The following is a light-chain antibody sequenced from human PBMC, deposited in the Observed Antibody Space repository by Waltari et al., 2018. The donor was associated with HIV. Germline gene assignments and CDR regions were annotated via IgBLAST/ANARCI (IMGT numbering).Light chain of an antibody. CDR2: VVS. J-gene: IGLJ2*01. CDR1: SSCLGVYNS. V-gene: IGLV2-14*01. CDR3: SSYTSSSTLV. Sequence: HSALTPPASVSGSPRQSITLPSTDPSSCLGVYNSLPWYQQHTGKAPKLMIYVVSNRPAGVSNRFSGTKSGNTASLTISGLQAEDDADYYCSSYTSSSTLVFGGGTKLTVL.